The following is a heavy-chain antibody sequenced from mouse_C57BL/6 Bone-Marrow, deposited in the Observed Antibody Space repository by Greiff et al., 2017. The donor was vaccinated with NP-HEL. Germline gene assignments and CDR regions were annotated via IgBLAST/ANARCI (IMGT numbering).Heavy chain of an antibody. Sequence: QFQLQQPGAELVMPGASVKLSCKASGYTFTSYWMHWVKQRPGQGLEWIGEIDPSDSYTNYNQKFKGKSTLTVDKSSSTAYMQLSSLTSEDSAVYYCARYYYGNYGGFAYWGQGTLVTVSA. J-gene: IGHJ3*01. CDR1: GYTFTSYW. CDR2: IDPSDSYT. CDR3: ARYYYGNYGGFAY. D-gene: IGHD2-1*01. V-gene: IGHV1-69*01.